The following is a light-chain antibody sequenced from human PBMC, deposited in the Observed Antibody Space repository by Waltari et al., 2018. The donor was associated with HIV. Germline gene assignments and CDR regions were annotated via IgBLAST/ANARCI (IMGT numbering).Light chain of an antibody. CDR3: CSYAANNTLL. CDR2: EGT. V-gene: IGLV2-23*01. J-gene: IGLJ3*02. CDR1: SSDVGSYNL. Sequence: QSALTQPASVSGSPGQSITISCTGTSSDVGSYNLVSWYQTHPGKAPNFMIYEGTKRPQGFSTLFSGAKSDKTASLTISGLQAEDEADYHGCSYAANNTLLFGGGTKLTVL.